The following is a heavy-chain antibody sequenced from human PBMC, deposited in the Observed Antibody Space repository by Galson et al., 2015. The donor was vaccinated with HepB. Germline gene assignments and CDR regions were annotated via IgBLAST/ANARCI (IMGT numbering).Heavy chain of an antibody. J-gene: IGHJ4*02. Sequence: SLRLSCAASGFTFSSYSMNLVRQAPGKGLEWVSYISSSSSAIYYADSVKGRFTVSRDNAKNSLYLQMNSLRDEDTAVYYCTRARYGDSWGQGTLVTVSS. D-gene: IGHD1-1*01. CDR1: GFTFSSYS. CDR2: ISSSSSAI. CDR3: TRARYGDS. V-gene: IGHV3-48*02.